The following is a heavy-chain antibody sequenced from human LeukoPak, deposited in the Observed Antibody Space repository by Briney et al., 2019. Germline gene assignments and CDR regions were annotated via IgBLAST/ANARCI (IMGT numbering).Heavy chain of an antibody. J-gene: IGHJ4*02. CDR1: GFTVSNNY. CDR3: AKDLTTLTLGKDY. CDR2: IYSGGST. Sequence: PGGSLRLSCEASGFTVSNNYMSWVRQAPGKGLEWVSVIYSGGSTYYADSVKGRFTISRDNSMNTLYLQMSSLRVEDTAIYYCAKDLTTLTLGKDYWGQGTLVTVSS. V-gene: IGHV3-53*05. D-gene: IGHD4-17*01.